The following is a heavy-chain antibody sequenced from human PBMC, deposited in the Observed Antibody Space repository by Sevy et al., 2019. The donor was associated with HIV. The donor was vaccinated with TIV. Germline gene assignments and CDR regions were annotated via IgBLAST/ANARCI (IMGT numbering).Heavy chain of an antibody. J-gene: IGHJ4*02. CDR3: ARDGGKASYSPFDY. CDR1: GGSISSGGYY. V-gene: IGHV4-31*03. D-gene: IGHD1-26*01. Sequence: SDTLSLTCTVSGGSISSGGYYWSWIRQHPGKGLEWIGYIYYSGSTYYNPSLKSRVTISVDTSKNQFSLKLSSVTAADTAVYYCARDGGKASYSPFDYWGQGTLVTVSS. CDR2: IYYSGST.